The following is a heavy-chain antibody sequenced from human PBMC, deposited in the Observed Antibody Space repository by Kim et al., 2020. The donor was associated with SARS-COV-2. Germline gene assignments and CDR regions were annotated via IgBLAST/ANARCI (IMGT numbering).Heavy chain of an antibody. Sequence: SETLSLTCAVYGGSFSGYYWSWIRQPPGKGLEWIGEINHSGSTNYNPSLKSRVTISVDTSENQFSLKLSSVTAADTAVYYCASRYSSSWYGVDYWGQGTLVTVSS. J-gene: IGHJ4*02. CDR1: GGSFSGYY. CDR3: ASRYSSSWYGVDY. V-gene: IGHV4-34*01. CDR2: INHSGST. D-gene: IGHD6-13*01.